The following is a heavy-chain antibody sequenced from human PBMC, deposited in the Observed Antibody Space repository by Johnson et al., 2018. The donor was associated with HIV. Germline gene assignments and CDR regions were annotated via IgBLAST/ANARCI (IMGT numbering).Heavy chain of an antibody. D-gene: IGHD3-10*01. CDR3: ARDSMVQGVMWAFDI. CDR1: GFTFSSYG. V-gene: IGHV3-30*02. Sequence: QMLLVESGGGVVQPGGSMRLSCAASGFTFSSYGMHWVRQAPGKGLEWVAFIRYDGRNKYYADSVKGRFTISRDNSKNTLYLQMNSLRAEDTAVYYCARDSMVQGVMWAFDIWGQGTMVTVSS. CDR2: IRYDGRNK. J-gene: IGHJ3*02.